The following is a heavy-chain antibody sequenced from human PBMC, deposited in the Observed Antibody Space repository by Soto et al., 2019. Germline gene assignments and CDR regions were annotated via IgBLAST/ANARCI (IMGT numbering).Heavy chain of an antibody. CDR1: GGSISSGGYY. CDR2: IYYSGRT. Sequence: QVQLQESGPGLVKPSQTLSLTCTVSGGSISSGGYYWSWIRQHPGKGLEWIGYIYYSGRTYYNPSLKSRVTISVDTSKNQFSLKLSSVTAADTAVYYCARADIVVVVAAHAFDIWGQGTMVTVSS. V-gene: IGHV4-31*03. J-gene: IGHJ3*02. D-gene: IGHD2-15*01. CDR3: ARADIVVVVAAHAFDI.